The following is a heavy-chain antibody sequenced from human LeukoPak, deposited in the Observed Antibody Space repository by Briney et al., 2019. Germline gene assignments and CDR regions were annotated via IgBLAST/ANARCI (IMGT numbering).Heavy chain of an antibody. D-gene: IGHD6-6*01. J-gene: IGHJ6*03. CDR3: ASSSIAARRYYYYYYMDV. CDR2: IYHSGST. Sequence: PSETLSLTCAVSGYSISSGYYWGWIRQPPGKGLEWIGSIYHSGSTYYNPSLKSRVTISVDTSKNQFSLKLSSVTAADTAVYCCASSSIAARRYYYYYYMDVWGKGTTVTVSS. CDR1: GYSISSGYY. V-gene: IGHV4-38-2*01.